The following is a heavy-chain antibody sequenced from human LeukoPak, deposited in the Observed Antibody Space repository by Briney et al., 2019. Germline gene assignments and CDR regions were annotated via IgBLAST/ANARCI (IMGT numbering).Heavy chain of an antibody. Sequence: GGSLRLSCAASGFTFSSYAMSWVRQAPGKGLEWVSAISGSGGSTYYADSVKGRFTISRDNSKNTLYLQMNSLRAEDTAVYYCAKAPYYDFWGGYRRSFDYWGLGTLVTVSS. D-gene: IGHD3-3*01. CDR2: ISGSGGST. CDR3: AKAPYYDFWGGYRRSFDY. J-gene: IGHJ4*02. CDR1: GFTFSSYA. V-gene: IGHV3-23*01.